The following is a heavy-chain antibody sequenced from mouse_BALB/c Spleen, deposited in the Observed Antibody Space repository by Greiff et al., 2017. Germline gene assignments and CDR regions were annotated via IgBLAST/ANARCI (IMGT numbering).Heavy chain of an antibody. CDR2: IWGGGST. D-gene: IGHD2-1*01. J-gene: IGHJ3*01. Sequence: VHLVESGPGLVAPSQSLSITCTVSGFSLSRYSVHWVRQPPGKGLEWLGMIWGGGSTDYNSALKSRLSISKDNSKSQVFLKMNSLQTDDTAMYYCARGDGNYMKWFAYWGQGTLVTVSA. CDR1: GFSLSRYS. V-gene: IGHV2-6-4*01. CDR3: ARGDGNYMKWFAY.